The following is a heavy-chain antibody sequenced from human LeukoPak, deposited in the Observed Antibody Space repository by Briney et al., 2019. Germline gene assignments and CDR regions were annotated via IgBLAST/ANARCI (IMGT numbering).Heavy chain of an antibody. Sequence: GGSLRLSCAASGFTFSSYGIHWVRQAPGKGLEWVAFIRYDGSNKYYADSVKGRFTISRDNSKNTLYLQMNSLRAEDTAVYYCAKDLTSDFGGGFDPWGQGTLVTVSS. J-gene: IGHJ5*02. V-gene: IGHV3-30*02. CDR2: IRYDGSNK. CDR1: GFTFSSYG. D-gene: IGHD3-10*01. CDR3: AKDLTSDFGGGFDP.